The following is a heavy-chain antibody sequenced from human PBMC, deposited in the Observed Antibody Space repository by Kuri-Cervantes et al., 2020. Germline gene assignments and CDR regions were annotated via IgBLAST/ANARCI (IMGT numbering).Heavy chain of an antibody. CDR3: ARPPLY. V-gene: IGHV4-39*01. J-gene: IGHJ4*02. CDR2: IYYNGST. CDR1: GGSISSSSYY. Sequence: SETLSLTCAVSGGSISSSSYYWGWVRQPPGKGLEWIGSIYYNGSTYYNPSLKSRVTISVDTSKNQFSLKLSSVTAADTAVYCCARPPLYWGQGTLVTVSS.